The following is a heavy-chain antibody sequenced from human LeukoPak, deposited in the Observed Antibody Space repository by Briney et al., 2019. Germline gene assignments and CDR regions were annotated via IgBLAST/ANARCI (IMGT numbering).Heavy chain of an antibody. D-gene: IGHD2-15*01. CDR1: GFTFSSYS. Sequence: GGSLRLSCAASGFTFSSYSMNWVRQAPGXXXXWVSSISSSXXXXXXXXXXXXXFTIXXXXXXXXXYLQMNSLRAEDSAVYYCARERIEYGMDVWGQGTTLTVSS. CDR3: ARERIEYGMDV. CDR2: ISSSXXXX. J-gene: IGHJ6*02. V-gene: IGHV3-21*01.